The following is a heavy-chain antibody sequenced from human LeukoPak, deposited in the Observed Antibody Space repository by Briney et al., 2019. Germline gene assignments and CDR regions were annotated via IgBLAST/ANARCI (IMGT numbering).Heavy chain of an antibody. CDR3: ARDRNRIGYYYGMDV. CDR2: ISYDGSNK. V-gene: IGHV3-30-3*01. J-gene: IGHJ6*02. CDR1: GFTFSSYA. D-gene: IGHD1-14*01. Sequence: PGGSLRLSCAASGFTFSSYAMHWVRQAPGKGLEWVAVISYDGSNKYYADSVKGRFTITRDNSKNTLYLQMNSLRAEDTAVYYCARDRNRIGYYYGMDVWGQGTTVTVSS.